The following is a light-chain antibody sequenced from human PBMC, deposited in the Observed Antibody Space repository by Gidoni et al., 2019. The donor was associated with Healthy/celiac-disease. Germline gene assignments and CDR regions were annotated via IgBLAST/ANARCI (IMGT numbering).Light chain of an antibody. V-gene: IGKV3-11*01. Sequence: ELVLTQSPATLSLSPGERATLSCRASQSVSSYLAWYQQKPGQAPRLLIYDASNRATGLPARFSGSGSGTDFTLTISSLDPEDFAVYYCQQRSNWPITFGQGTRLEI. J-gene: IGKJ5*01. CDR2: DAS. CDR3: QQRSNWPIT. CDR1: QSVSSY.